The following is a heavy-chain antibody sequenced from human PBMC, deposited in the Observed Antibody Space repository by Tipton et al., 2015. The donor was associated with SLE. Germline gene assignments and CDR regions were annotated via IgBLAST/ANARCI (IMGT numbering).Heavy chain of an antibody. D-gene: IGHD2-2*01. CDR3: ARVASVVVPAALVDY. V-gene: IGHV4-39*07. J-gene: IGHJ4*02. CDR2: IYYSGST. Sequence: TLSLTCTVSGGSISSSRYYWGWIRQPPGKGLEWIGSIYYSGSTYYNPSLKSRVTISVDTSKNQFSLKLSSVTAADTAVYYCARVASVVVPAALVDYWCQGTLVTGSS. CDR1: GGSISSSRYY.